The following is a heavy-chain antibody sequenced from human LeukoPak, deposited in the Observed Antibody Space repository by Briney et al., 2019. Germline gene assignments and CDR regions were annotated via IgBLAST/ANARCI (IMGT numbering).Heavy chain of an antibody. J-gene: IGHJ4*02. V-gene: IGHV3-30*02. CDR1: GFTFSSFG. D-gene: IGHD6-6*01. CDR3: AKRSAYSSSWDFDY. Sequence: GGSLRLSCTASGFTFSSFGMHWVRQTPGKGLEWVTFIHNYETTEYYADSVKGRFTISRDNSKNTVYLQMNSLRAEDTAVYYCAKRSAYSSSWDFDYWGQGTLVTVSS. CDR2: IHNYETTE.